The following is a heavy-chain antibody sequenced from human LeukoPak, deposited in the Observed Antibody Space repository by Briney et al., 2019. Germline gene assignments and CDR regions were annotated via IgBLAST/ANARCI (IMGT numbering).Heavy chain of an antibody. D-gene: IGHD3-3*01. Sequence: PGGSLRLSCAASGFTFSSYSMNWVRQAPGKGLEWVSSISSSSSYIYYADSVKGRFTISRDNAKNSLYLQMNSLRAEDTAVYYCAREERYYDFWSGPQASDYWGQGTLVTVSS. CDR1: GFTFSSYS. V-gene: IGHV3-21*01. CDR2: ISSSSSYI. J-gene: IGHJ4*02. CDR3: AREERYYDFWSGPQASDY.